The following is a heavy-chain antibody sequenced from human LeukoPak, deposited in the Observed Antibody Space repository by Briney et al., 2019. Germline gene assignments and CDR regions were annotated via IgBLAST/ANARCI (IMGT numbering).Heavy chain of an antibody. Sequence: PSETLSLTCTVSGGSISSYYWHWIRQPPGKGLEWIGSIYYSGSTYYNPSLKSRVTISVDTSKNQFSLKLSSVTAADTAVYYCARGVRNFDYWGQGTLVTVSS. V-gene: IGHV4-59*05. J-gene: IGHJ4*02. CDR1: GGSISSYY. D-gene: IGHD1-14*01. CDR3: ARGVRNFDY. CDR2: IYYSGST.